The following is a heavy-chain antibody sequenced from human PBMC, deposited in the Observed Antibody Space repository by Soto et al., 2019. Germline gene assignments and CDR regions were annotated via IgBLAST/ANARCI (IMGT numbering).Heavy chain of an antibody. Sequence: GGSLRLSCAASGLTFSSNWMHWVRQTPGKGLVWVSHISSDGSSTNYADSVKGRFTISRDNAKNTLYLQMTSLRAEDTAVYYCARHGMDVWGQGTTVTVSS. CDR3: ARHGMDV. CDR1: GLTFSSNW. V-gene: IGHV3-74*01. CDR2: ISSDGSST. J-gene: IGHJ6*02.